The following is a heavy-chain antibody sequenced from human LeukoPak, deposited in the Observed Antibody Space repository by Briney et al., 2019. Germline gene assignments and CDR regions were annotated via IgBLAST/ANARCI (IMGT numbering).Heavy chain of an antibody. CDR3: ARARDYYDSSGYYYEFVY. J-gene: IGHJ4*02. CDR1: GFTFSDYY. V-gene: IGHV3-11*01. CDR2: ISNSGSTI. Sequence: GGSLRLSCAASGFTFSDYYMSWMRQAPGKGLEWVSYISNSGSTIYYADSVKGRFTISRDNAKNSLYLQMNSLRAEDTAVYYCARARDYYDSSGYYYEFVYWGQGTLVTVSS. D-gene: IGHD3-22*01.